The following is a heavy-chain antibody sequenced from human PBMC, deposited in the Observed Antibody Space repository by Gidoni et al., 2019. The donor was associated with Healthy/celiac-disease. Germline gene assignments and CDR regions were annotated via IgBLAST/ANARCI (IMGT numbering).Heavy chain of an antibody. D-gene: IGHD3-10*01. V-gene: IGHV4-34*01. Sequence: QVQLQQWGAGLLKPSETLSHTCAVYGGSFIGYYWSWIRQPPGKGLEGIGEINHSGSTNYNPSLKSRVTISVDTSKNQFSLKLSSVTASDTAVYYCARYLFYGSGSYYYWGQGTLVTVSS. CDR3: ARYLFYGSGSYYY. CDR1: GGSFIGYY. J-gene: IGHJ4*02. CDR2: INHSGST.